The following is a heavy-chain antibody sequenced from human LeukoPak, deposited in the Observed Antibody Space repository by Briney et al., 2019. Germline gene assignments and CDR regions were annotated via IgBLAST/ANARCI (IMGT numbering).Heavy chain of an antibody. CDR1: GYTFTGYY. CDR2: INPNSGGT. V-gene: IGHV1-2*02. Sequence: ASVKVSCKASGYTFTGYYMHWVRQAPGQGLEWMGWINPNSGGTNYAQKFQGRVTMTRDTSISTAYMELSRLRSDDTAVYYCARFENYGDLNNPDYWGQGTLVTVSS. J-gene: IGHJ4*02. D-gene: IGHD4-17*01. CDR3: ARFENYGDLNNPDY.